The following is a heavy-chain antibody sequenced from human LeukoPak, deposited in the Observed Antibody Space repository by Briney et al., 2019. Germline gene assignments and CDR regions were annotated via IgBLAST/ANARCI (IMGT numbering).Heavy chain of an antibody. Sequence: GASVKVSCKASGYTFTSYGISWVRQAPGQGLEWMGWISAYNGNTNYAQKLQGRVTMTTDTSTSTAYMELRSLRSDDTAVYYCARDVGGSWNKDSWFDPWGQGTLVTVSS. CDR3: ARDVGGSWNKDSWFDP. V-gene: IGHV1-18*01. J-gene: IGHJ5*02. CDR2: ISAYNGNT. D-gene: IGHD1-26*01. CDR1: GYTFTSYG.